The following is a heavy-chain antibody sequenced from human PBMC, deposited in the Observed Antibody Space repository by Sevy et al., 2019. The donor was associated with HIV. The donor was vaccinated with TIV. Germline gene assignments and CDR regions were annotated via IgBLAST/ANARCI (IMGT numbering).Heavy chain of an antibody. CDR1: GFTVSSNY. V-gene: IGHV3-66*01. D-gene: IGHD3-22*01. CDR2: IYSGGST. Sequence: GGSLRLSCAASGFTVSSNYMSWVHQAPGKGLEWVSVIYSGGSTYYADSVKGRFTISRDNSKNTLYLQMNSLRAEDTAVYYCAREGYYYDSSGYPYYFDYWGQGTLVTVSS. CDR3: AREGYYYDSSGYPYYFDY. J-gene: IGHJ4*02.